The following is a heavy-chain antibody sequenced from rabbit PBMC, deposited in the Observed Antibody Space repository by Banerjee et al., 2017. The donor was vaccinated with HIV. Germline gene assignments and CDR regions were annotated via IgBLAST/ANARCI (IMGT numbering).Heavy chain of an antibody. J-gene: IGHJ4*01. CDR3: ARDAGYAGSNL. CDR1: GFSFSNKYV. V-gene: IGHV1S45*01. CDR2: IGAAST. Sequence: QEQLEESGGGLVKPEGSLTLTCKASGFSFSNKYVMCWVRQAPGKGLEWIACIGAASTYYATWAKGRFTISKTSSTTVTLQMTSLTAADTATYFCARDAGYAGSNLWGQGTLVTVS. D-gene: IGHD4-2*01.